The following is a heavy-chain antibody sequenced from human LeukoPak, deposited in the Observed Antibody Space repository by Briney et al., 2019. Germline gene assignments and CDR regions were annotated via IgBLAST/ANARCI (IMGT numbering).Heavy chain of an antibody. J-gene: IGHJ4*02. CDR2: TSAYNGNT. D-gene: IGHD2-15*01. V-gene: IGHV1-18*04. Sequence: AAVKVSCKASGYTFTSYVISWVRQAPGQGLEWIGWTSAYNGNTNYAQKLQGRVTMTTDTSPSTAYMELRSLRSDDTAVYYCARNLLGSYSPDYWGQGTLVTVSS. CDR1: GYTFTSYV. CDR3: ARNLLGSYSPDY.